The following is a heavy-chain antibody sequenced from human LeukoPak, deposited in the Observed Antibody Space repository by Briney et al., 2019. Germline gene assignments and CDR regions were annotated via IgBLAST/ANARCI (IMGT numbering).Heavy chain of an antibody. CDR1: GFTVNSNY. CDR3: AKDLRQWLTHVP. V-gene: IGHV3-53*01. D-gene: IGHD6-19*01. J-gene: IGHJ5*02. CDR2: IYTTGTT. Sequence: GGSLRLSCTASGFTVNSNYISWFRQAPGKGLEWVSIIYTTGTTFYADSVKGRFTISRDNSKNTLYLQMNSLRAEDTAVYYCAKDLRQWLTHVPWGQGTLVTVSS.